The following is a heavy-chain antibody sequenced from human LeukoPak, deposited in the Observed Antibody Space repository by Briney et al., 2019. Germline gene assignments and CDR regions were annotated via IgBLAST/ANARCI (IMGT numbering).Heavy chain of an antibody. CDR1: GFTFSTYA. CDR2: ISTSGDGT. CDR3: ARSAVGTSCCTAVDY. V-gene: IGHV3-23*01. J-gene: IGHJ4*02. Sequence: GGSLRLSCAASGFTFSTYAMTWVRQAPGKGLEWVSGISTSGDGTYYADSVKGRFTISRDNSKNTLYLQMNSLRAEDTAEYYCARSAVGTSCCTAVDYWGQGTLVTVSS. D-gene: IGHD1-26*01.